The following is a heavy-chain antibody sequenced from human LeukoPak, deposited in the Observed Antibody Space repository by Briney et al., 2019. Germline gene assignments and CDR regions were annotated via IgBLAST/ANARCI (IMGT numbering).Heavy chain of an antibody. J-gene: IGHJ4*02. D-gene: IGHD2-2*01. Sequence: GGSLRLSCTASGFTFSNYAMSWVRQAPGTGLEWFSAITDSGGDTYYSDSVKGRFIISRDNSKNSLYLHMNGLRAEDTAVYHCAKGSSASRPYYFHYWGQGTLVTVSS. CDR2: ITDSGGDT. CDR1: GFTFSNYA. V-gene: IGHV3-23*01. CDR3: AKGSSASRPYYFHY.